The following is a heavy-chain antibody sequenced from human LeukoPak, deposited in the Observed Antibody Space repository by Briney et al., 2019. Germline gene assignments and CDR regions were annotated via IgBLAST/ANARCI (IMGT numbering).Heavy chain of an antibody. CDR2: IIAYNGNT. J-gene: IGHJ3*02. CDR1: GYTFTSYG. V-gene: IGHV1-18*01. CDR3: ARDFLSGSYYRGAFDI. D-gene: IGHD1-26*01. Sequence: ASVKASSKASGYTFTSYGISWVRRAPGQGLEWMGWIIAYNGNTNYTQKLQGRVTITTDTSTSTAYLELRSLRSDDTGVYYCARDFLSGSYYRGAFDIWGQGTMVTVSS.